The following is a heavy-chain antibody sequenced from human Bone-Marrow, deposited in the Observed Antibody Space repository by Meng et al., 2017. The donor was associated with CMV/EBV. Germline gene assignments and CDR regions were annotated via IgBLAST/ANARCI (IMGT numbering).Heavy chain of an antibody. CDR1: FSCSA. Sequence: FSCSAMPWVRQSPGKGLEWVAVISYDGSNKYYADSVKGRFTISRDNSKNTLYLQMNSLRAEDTAVYYCARAHLRYCSGGSCYSAHFDYWGQGTLVTVSS. V-gene: IGHV3-30-3*01. J-gene: IGHJ4*02. CDR3: ARAHLRYCSGGSCYSAHFDY. D-gene: IGHD2-15*01. CDR2: ISYDGSNK.